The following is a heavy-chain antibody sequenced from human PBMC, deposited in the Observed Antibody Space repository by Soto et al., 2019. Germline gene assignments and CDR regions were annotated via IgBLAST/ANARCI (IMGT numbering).Heavy chain of an antibody. D-gene: IGHD6-13*01. CDR1: GYSFTSYW. V-gene: IGHV5-10-1*01. Sequence: VQLVQSGAEVKKPGESLRISCKGSGYSFTSYWISWVRQMPGKGLEWMGRIDPSDSYTNYSPSLQGHVTISADKSISTAYLQWSSLKASDTAMYYCARLQPAAGDNDLTLDYWGQGTLVTVSS. CDR2: IDPSDSYT. CDR3: ARLQPAAGDNDLTLDY. J-gene: IGHJ4*02.